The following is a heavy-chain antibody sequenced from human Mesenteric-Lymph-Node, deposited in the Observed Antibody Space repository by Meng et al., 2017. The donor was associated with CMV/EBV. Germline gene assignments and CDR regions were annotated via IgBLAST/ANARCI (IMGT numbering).Heavy chain of an antibody. CDR1: GYTFPRYG. V-gene: IGHV1-18*01. CDR3: ARENLGGSNDAFNI. Sequence: ASVKVSCKASGYTFPRYGICRVRQAPGLGPEWMGWINIINGNTVYAEKVQGRVTISTDSSTSTAYLELRSLRPDDTAVYYCARENLGGSNDAFNIWGQGTMVTVSS. J-gene: IGHJ3*02. D-gene: IGHD4-11*01. CDR2: INIINGNT.